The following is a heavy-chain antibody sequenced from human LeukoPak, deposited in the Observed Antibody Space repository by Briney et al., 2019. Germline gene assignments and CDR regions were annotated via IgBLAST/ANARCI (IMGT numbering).Heavy chain of an antibody. D-gene: IGHD4-23*01. CDR3: ARDTVAWDFDF. Sequence: ASVTVSCKASGYTFTDYYIHWVRQAPGQGFECMGWINPNTGVTDYAHKFQGRVTMTRDASISTAYMELSSLKSDDTAVYYCARDTVAWDFDFWGQGTLVTVSS. V-gene: IGHV1-2*07. CDR1: GYTFTDYY. J-gene: IGHJ4*02. CDR2: INPNTGVT.